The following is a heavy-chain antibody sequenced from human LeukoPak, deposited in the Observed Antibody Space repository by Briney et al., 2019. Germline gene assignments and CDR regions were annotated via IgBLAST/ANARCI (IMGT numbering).Heavy chain of an antibody. D-gene: IGHD6-13*01. J-gene: IGHJ3*02. Sequence: GGSLRLSCAASGFTFSDYYMSWIRQAPGKGLEWVSYVSCSGRTIHYADSVKGRFSISRDNSKNSMYLQMSSLRAEDTAVYYCARAPFQQPYAFEIWGQGTLVTVSS. V-gene: IGHV3-11*01. CDR1: GFTFSDYY. CDR3: ARAPFQQPYAFEI. CDR2: VSCSGRTI.